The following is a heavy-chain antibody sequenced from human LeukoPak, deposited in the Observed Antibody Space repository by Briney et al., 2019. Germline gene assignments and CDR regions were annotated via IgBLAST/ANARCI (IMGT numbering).Heavy chain of an antibody. CDR1: GGSINSNNW. J-gene: IGHJ5*02. Sequence: SETLSLTCAVSGGSINSNNWWNWVRQPPGKGLEWIGEIYHSGSTNYNPSLKSRVTISVDKSKNQFSLKLSSVTAADTAVYFCARGGYYGSGNDFRFDPWGQGTLVTVSS. V-gene: IGHV4-4*02. CDR3: ARGGYYGSGNDFRFDP. D-gene: IGHD3-10*01. CDR2: IYHSGST.